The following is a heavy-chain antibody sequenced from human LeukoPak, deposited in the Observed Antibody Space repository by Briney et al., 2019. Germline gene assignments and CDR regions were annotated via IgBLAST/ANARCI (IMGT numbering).Heavy chain of an antibody. V-gene: IGHV3-33*01. CDR2: IWYDGSNR. CDR3: ARDPLGVLSYFDY. D-gene: IGHD3-16*01. J-gene: IGHJ4*02. Sequence: GGSLRLSCAVSGVSISYYGMQWVRQAPGKGLEWVAVIWYDGSNRYYADSLKGRFTISRDNSKNTLYLQMNSLTADDTAVYYCARDPLGVLSYFDYWGQGTLVTVSS. CDR1: GVSISYYG.